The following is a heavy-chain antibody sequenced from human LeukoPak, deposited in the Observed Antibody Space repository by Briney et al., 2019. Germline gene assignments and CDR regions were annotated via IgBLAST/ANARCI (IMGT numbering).Heavy chain of an antibody. V-gene: IGHV3-23*01. CDR3: AKHVVGIEGYFDY. CDR2: ISGSGGST. J-gene: IGHJ4*02. Sequence: PGGSQRLSCAASGFTFSSYAMSWVRQAPGKGLEWVSAISGSGGSTYYADSVKGRLTISRDNSKNTLYLQMNSLRAEDTAVYYCAKHVVGIEGYFDYWGQGTLVTVSS. CDR1: GFTFSSYA. D-gene: IGHD1-26*01.